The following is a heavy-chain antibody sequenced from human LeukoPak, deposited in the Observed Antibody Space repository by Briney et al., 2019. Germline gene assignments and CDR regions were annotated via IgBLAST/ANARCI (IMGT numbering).Heavy chain of an antibody. J-gene: IGHJ2*01. V-gene: IGHV1-24*01. CDR1: GYTLTELS. CDR2: FDPEDGET. CDR3: ATGSIVGARVYWYFDL. D-gene: IGHD1-26*01. Sequence: ASVKVSCKASGYTLTELSMHWVRQAPGKGLEWMGGFDPEDGETIYAQKFQGRVTMTEDTSTDTAYMELSSLRSEDTAVYYCATGSIVGARVYWYFDLWGRGTLVTVSS.